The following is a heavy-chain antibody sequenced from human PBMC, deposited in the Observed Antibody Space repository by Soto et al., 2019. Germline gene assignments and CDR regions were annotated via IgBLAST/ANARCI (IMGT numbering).Heavy chain of an antibody. Sequence: GAPVEVSCKASGYTFTSYGITWVRQAPGQGLEWMGWISAYNGNTHYAQRLQGRVTMTTDTSTSTAYMELRTLRSDDTAVYYCAAEGLAVANTLHYWGQGTLVTVSS. V-gene: IGHV1-18*01. CDR3: AAEGLAVANTLHY. CDR2: ISAYNGNT. D-gene: IGHD6-19*01. CDR1: GYTFTSYG. J-gene: IGHJ4*02.